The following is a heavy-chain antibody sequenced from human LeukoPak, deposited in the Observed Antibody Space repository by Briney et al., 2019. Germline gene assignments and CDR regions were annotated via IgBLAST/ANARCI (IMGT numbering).Heavy chain of an antibody. J-gene: IGHJ3*02. Sequence: PGGSLRLSCAASGFTFDDYGMSWVRQAPGKGLEWVSGINWNGGSTGHADSVKGRFTISRDNAKNSLYLQMNSLRAEDTALYHCARDCRYLAANDAFDIWGQGTMVTVSS. CDR2: INWNGGST. CDR3: ARDCRYLAANDAFDI. D-gene: IGHD3-9*01. CDR1: GFTFDDYG. V-gene: IGHV3-20*01.